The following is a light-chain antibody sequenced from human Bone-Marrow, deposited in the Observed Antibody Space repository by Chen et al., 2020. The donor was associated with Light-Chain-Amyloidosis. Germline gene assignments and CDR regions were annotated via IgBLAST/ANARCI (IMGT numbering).Light chain of an antibody. CDR3: QEYNDWPGT. J-gene: IGKJ1*01. CDR2: AAS. Sequence: ELVVAQSPATLSVSPGERATLSCRAGQAIGTNLAWYQQKPGQAPRLLIYAASTRVTGIPARFSGSGSETEFTLIIASLQSEDFAVYYCQEYNDWPGTFGQGTKVEIK. V-gene: IGKV3-15*01. CDR1: QAIGTN.